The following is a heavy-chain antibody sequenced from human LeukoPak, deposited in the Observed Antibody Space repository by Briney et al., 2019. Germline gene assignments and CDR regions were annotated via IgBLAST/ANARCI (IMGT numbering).Heavy chain of an antibody. V-gene: IGHV3-15*01. CDR3: TTVSCSGGRCYLDF. Sequence: PGGSLRLSWAASEFTFSNAWMNWVRKAPGKGLDGVGRIKSKTDGGTTDYGAPVKGRFTISRDDSKNTLYLQMNSLKTEDTAVYYCTTVSCSGGRCYLDFWGQGTLVTVSS. J-gene: IGHJ4*02. D-gene: IGHD2-15*01. CDR2: IKSKTDGGTT. CDR1: EFTFSNAW.